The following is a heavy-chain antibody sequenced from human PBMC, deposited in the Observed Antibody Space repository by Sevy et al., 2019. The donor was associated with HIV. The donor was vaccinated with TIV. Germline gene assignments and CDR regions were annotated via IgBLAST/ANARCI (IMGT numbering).Heavy chain of an antibody. V-gene: IGHV3-30*04. CDR3: ARGENDDEFFQY. Sequence: GGSLGPSVKVSEFIFINFPIHGSPKAPGKGLEGVAVTSYDGSHKYYPDSVKGRFTVSRDNSRNILSLEMSSLTRDDTAVYYCARGENDDEFFQYWGQGTLVTVSS. CDR1: EFIFINFP. J-gene: IGHJ1*01. D-gene: IGHD1-26*01. CDR2: TSYDGSHK.